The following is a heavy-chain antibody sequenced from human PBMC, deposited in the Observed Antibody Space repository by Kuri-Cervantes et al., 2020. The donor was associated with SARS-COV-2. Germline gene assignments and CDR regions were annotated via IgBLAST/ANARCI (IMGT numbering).Heavy chain of an antibody. CDR2: IYHSGST. Sequence: GSLRLSCAVSGYSISSGYYWGWIRQPPGKGLEWIGSIYHSGSTYYNPSLKSRVTISVDTSKNQFSLKLSSVTAADTAVYYCARVADKLSSVWFDPWGQGTLVTVSS. CDR3: ARVADKLSSVWFDP. CDR1: GYSISSGYY. V-gene: IGHV4-38-2*01. D-gene: IGHD3-10*01. J-gene: IGHJ5*02.